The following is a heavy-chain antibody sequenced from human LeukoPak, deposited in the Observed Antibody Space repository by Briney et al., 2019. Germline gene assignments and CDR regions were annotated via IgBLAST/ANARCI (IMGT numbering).Heavy chain of an antibody. CDR2: ISGNDGST. J-gene: IGHJ4*02. CDR1: GFTFSSNA. Sequence: PGGSLRLSCAASGFTFSSNAMSWVRQAPGKGLEWVSSISGNDGSTYYADSVKGRFTISRDNSKNTLYLQMNSLRAEDTAVYYCAKGPMTTVTTVDSDWGQGTLVTVSS. CDR3: AKGPMTTVTTVDSD. V-gene: IGHV3-23*01. D-gene: IGHD4-17*01.